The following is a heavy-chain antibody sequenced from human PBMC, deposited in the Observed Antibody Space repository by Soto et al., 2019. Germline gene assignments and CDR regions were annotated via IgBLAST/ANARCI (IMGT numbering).Heavy chain of an antibody. Sequence: ASVKVSCKASVYTFTSYDSSCARQAPEQGLEWMGWISVYNGNTNYAQKVQGRVTMTTDTSTSTAYMELRSLRSDGTAVYYCAREVVRVAGTRWFDPWGQGTLVTVSS. CDR1: VYTFTSYD. CDR3: AREVVRVAGTRWFDP. J-gene: IGHJ5*02. CDR2: ISVYNGNT. V-gene: IGHV1-18*01. D-gene: IGHD6-19*01.